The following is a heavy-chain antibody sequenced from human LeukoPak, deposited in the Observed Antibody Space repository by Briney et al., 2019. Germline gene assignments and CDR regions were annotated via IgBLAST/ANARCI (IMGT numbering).Heavy chain of an antibody. CDR1: GSTFSSYG. D-gene: IGHD2-21*02. V-gene: IGHV3-30*03. CDR3: VVVTASFDY. Sequence: GGSLRLSCAASGSTFSSYGMHWVRQAPGKGLEGVAVISYDGSNKYYADSVKGRFTISRDNSKNTLYLQMNSLRAEDTAVYYGVVVTASFDYWGQGTLVTVSS. J-gene: IGHJ4*02. CDR2: ISYDGSNK.